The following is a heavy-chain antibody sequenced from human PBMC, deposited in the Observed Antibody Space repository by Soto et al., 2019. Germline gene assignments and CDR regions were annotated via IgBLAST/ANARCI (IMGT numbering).Heavy chain of an antibody. Sequence: GGSLRLSCAASGFTFSSYWMSWVRQAPGKGLEWVAKINQDGSEKYYVDSVKGRFTITRDNAKNSLYLQMNSLRAEDTAVYYCARETATSGLDYWGQGTLVNVSS. CDR1: GFTFSSYW. D-gene: IGHD2-15*01. CDR3: ARETATSGLDY. CDR2: INQDGSEK. J-gene: IGHJ4*02. V-gene: IGHV3-7*01.